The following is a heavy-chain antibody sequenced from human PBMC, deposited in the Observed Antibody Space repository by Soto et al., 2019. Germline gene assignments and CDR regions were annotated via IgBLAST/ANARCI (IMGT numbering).Heavy chain of an antibody. CDR2: INYSGST. V-gene: IGHV4-31*03. CDR3: ARDRDYGSGSYYYYGLDV. CDR1: GGSVSGGGYY. Sequence: LSLTCTVSGGSVSGGGYYWSWIRQLPGKGLEWIGYINYSGSTYYNPSLKSRVTMSVDTSKNQFSLKVSSVAAADTAMYYCARDRDYGSGSYYYYGLDVWGQGTTVTVSS. J-gene: IGHJ6*02. D-gene: IGHD3-10*01.